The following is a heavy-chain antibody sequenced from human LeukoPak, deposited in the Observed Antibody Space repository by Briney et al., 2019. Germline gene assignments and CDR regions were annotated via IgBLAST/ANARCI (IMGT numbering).Heavy chain of an antibody. V-gene: IGHV4-59*01. Sequence: PSETLSLTCTVSGGSISSFYWSWIRQPPGKGLEWIGYIHYTGSTNYNPSLRSRVTISVDTSKNQFSLKLSSVTAADTAVYFCARALIYCSGDSCYSRGHAFDIWGQGTMVTVSS. CDR3: ARALIYCSGDSCYSRGHAFDI. CDR1: GGSISSFY. D-gene: IGHD2-15*01. J-gene: IGHJ3*02. CDR2: IHYTGST.